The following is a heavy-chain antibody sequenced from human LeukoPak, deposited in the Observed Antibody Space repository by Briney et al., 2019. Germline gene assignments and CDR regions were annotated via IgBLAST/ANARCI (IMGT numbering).Heavy chain of an antibody. V-gene: IGHV4-34*01. J-gene: IGHJ5*02. CDR3: ARGSRWFAP. Sequence: PSETLSLTCAVYGGSFSGYYWSWIRQPPGKGLEWIGEINHSGSTNYNPSLKSRVTISVDTSKTQFSLKLSSVTAADTAVYCCARGSRWFAPWGQRALVTVSS. CDR2: INHSGST. CDR1: GGSFSGYY.